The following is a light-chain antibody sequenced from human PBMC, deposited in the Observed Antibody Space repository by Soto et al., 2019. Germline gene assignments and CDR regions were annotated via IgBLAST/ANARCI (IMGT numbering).Light chain of an antibody. Sequence: EVVMTQFPATLSVSPGGRATLSCRASQSLTTNLAWYQQKPGQAPRLLIHDASARASGIPGRFRGSGSGTEFTLTISPLQSEDFALYYCQQYDDWPITFGQGTRLETK. V-gene: IGKV3-15*01. J-gene: IGKJ5*01. CDR1: QSLTTN. CDR3: QQYDDWPIT. CDR2: DAS.